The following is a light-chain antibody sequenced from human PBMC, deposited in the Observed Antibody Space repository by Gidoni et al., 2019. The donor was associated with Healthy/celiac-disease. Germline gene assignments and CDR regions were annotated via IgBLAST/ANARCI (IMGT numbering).Light chain of an antibody. CDR2: KDS. Sequence: SYALTQPPSVSVSPGQTARITCSGDALPKQYAYWYQQKPGQAPVLVIYKDSERPSGIPERFSGSSSGTTDTLTISGVEAEDEADYYCQSAESSGTSQGVFGGGTKLTVL. J-gene: IGLJ3*02. CDR3: QSAESSGTSQGV. CDR1: ALPKQY. V-gene: IGLV3-25*02.